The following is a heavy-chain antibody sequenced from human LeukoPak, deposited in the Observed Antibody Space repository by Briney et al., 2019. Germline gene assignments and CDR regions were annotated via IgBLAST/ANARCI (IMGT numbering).Heavy chain of an antibody. V-gene: IGHV4-59*10. Sequence: KSSETLSLTCAVYGGSFSGYYWSWIRQPPGKGLEWIGRIYAGGKTDHNPSLKSRVTMSVDTSKNPFSLRLRSVTAADTAVYYCAREHKDYDGDGYYYGYWGQGTLVTVSS. CDR1: GGSFSGYY. D-gene: IGHD2-21*02. J-gene: IGHJ4*02. CDR2: IYAGGKT. CDR3: AREHKDYDGDGYYYGY.